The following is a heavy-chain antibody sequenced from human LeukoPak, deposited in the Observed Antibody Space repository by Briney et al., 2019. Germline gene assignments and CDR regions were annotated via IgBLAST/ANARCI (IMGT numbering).Heavy chain of an antibody. Sequence: GGSLRLSCAASGFTLSDYYMTWIRQAPGKGLEWVSYIGSSATTTYYADSVKGRFTISRDNAKNSLYLQLNSLRAEDTAVYYCARLLAYGSGGEAFDYWGQGSLVTVSS. V-gene: IGHV3-11*04. CDR1: GFTLSDYY. CDR2: IGSSATTT. CDR3: ARLLAYGSGGEAFDY. D-gene: IGHD3-10*01. J-gene: IGHJ4*02.